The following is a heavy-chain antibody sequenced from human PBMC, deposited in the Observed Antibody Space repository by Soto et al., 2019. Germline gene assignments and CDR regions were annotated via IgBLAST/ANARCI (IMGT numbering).Heavy chain of an antibody. CDR2: IYYGGST. J-gene: IGHJ4*02. CDR1: GGSISSDDYY. D-gene: IGHD3-22*01. V-gene: IGHV4-30-4*01. Sequence: TSETLSLTCTVSGGSISSDDYYWSWIRQPPGKGLEWIGHIYYGGSTYYNPSLKSRVTISVDTSKNQFSLKLSSVTAADTAVYYCARGPYYYDSSGPPGDYWGQGTLVTVSS. CDR3: ARGPYYYDSSGPPGDY.